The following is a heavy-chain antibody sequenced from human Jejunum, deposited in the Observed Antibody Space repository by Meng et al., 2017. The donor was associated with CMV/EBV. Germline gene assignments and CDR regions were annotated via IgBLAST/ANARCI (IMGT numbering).Heavy chain of an antibody. CDR3: AREQVVVEPTGYKYFGTDV. Sequence: GYYVHWVRQAPGQGLEWMGWINPRTGGTNSAQKFQGRVTMTRDTSITTAYMELSSLTSDDSSVYFCAREQVVVEPTGYKYFGTDVWGQGTTVTVSS. V-gene: IGHV1-2*02. J-gene: IGHJ6*02. CDR1: GYY. D-gene: IGHD2-2*01. CDR2: INPRTGGT.